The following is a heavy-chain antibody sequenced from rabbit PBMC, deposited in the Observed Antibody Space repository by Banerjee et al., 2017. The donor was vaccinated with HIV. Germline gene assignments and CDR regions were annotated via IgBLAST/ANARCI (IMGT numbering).Heavy chain of an antibody. CDR2: ITYGGSA. J-gene: IGHJ3*01. Sequence: QEQLEESGGDLVKPEGSLTLTCTASGFSFSSRYWICWVRQAPGKGLEWIGYITYGGSALYASWAKGRFTISRTSSTTVTLQMTSLAAADTATYFCARRQWSDSGGYAIDLWGQGTLVTVS. CDR1: GFSFSSRYW. D-gene: IGHD6-1*01. CDR3: ARRQWSDSGGYAIDL. V-gene: IGHV1S45*01.